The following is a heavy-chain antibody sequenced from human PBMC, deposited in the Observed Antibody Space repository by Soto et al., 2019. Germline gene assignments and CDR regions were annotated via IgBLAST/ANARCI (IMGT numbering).Heavy chain of an antibody. CDR2: IYPGDSDT. D-gene: IGHD3-9*01. Sequence: GESLKTPCNASGYSFSTYWIAWVRQRPGKGLDWMGIIYPGDSDTRYSPSFQGQATIPVDNSIDTAYLEWTTLRASDSAMYYCSGHSLVTQPGDYWGQGTRVTVSS. J-gene: IGHJ4*02. CDR1: GYSFSTYW. CDR3: SGHSLVTQPGDY. V-gene: IGHV5-51*01.